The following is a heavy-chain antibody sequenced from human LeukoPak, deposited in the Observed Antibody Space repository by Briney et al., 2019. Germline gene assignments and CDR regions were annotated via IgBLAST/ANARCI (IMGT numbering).Heavy chain of an antibody. D-gene: IGHD5-12*01. J-gene: IGHJ4*02. V-gene: IGHV1-58*02. CDR2: IVVGSGNT. Sequence: SVKVSCKASGFTFTSSAMHWVRQARGQRLEWIGWIVVGSGNTNYAQKFQERVTITRDMSTSTAYMELSSLRAEDTAVYYCGAGPGATPSVFWGQGTLVTVSS. CDR3: GAGPGATPSVF. CDR1: GFTFTSSA.